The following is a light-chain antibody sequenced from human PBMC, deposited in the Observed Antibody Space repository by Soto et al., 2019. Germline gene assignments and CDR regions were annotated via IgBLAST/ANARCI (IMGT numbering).Light chain of an antibody. J-gene: IGKJ1*01. CDR1: QSISSY. Sequence: DIQMTQSPSSLSASVGDRVTITCRASQSISSYLNWYQQKPGKAPKRLIYAAYTLQSGVPSRFSGSGSGTEFTLTISSLQPEDFATYSCQQSYSTTWTFGQGTKV. CDR2: AAY. CDR3: QQSYSTTWT. V-gene: IGKV1-39*01.